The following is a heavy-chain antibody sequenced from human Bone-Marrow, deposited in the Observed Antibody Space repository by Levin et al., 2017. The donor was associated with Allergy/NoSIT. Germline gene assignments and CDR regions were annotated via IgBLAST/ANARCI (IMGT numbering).Heavy chain of an antibody. D-gene: IGHD6-25*01. CDR1: GFALSTYP. Sequence: PGESLKISCAASGFALSTYPMSWVRQAPGRGLEWVSSISANGDRTYHADSVEGRLTVSRDNSKNTVYLQMKSLRVEDTAMYFCAKLTPAASAADYWGQGTLVTVSS. J-gene: IGHJ4*02. CDR2: ISANGDRT. V-gene: IGHV3-23*01. CDR3: AKLTPAASAADY.